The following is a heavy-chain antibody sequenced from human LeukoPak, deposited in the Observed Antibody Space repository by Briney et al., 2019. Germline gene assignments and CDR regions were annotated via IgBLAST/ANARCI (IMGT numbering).Heavy chain of an antibody. CDR3: ARDTTLGYCSSTSCTDGRAGFDY. V-gene: IGHV1-18*01. CDR1: GYFFTSYG. D-gene: IGHD2-2*01. CDR2: VSGYNGKT. Sequence: ASVKVSCKASGYFFTSYGINWVRQAPGQGLEWMGWVSGYNGKTNYAQKVQGRVTMTTDTSTSTAYMELRSLRSDDTAVYYCARDTTLGYCSSTSCTDGRAGFDYWGQGTLVTVSS. J-gene: IGHJ4*02.